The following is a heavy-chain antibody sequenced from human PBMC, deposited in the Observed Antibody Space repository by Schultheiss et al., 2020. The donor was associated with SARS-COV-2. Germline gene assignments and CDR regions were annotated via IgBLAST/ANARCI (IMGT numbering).Heavy chain of an antibody. CDR1: GGSISSYH. CDR3: ARHAPGKVVMGAHYGMDV. CDR2: IYYSGST. Sequence: SETLSLTCTISGISGGSISSYHWSWIRQPPGKGLEWIGYIYYSGSTNYNPSLKSRVTISIDTSKNQFSLKLSSVTAADTAVYYCARHAPGKVVMGAHYGMDVWGQGTTVTVSS. D-gene: IGHD1-26*01. J-gene: IGHJ6*02. V-gene: IGHV4-59*08.